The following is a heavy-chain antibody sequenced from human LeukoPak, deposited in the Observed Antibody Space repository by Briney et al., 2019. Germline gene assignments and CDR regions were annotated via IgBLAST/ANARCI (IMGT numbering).Heavy chain of an antibody. J-gene: IGHJ3*02. CDR1: GGSISSYY. D-gene: IGHD2-15*01. CDR3: ARCRWTHCSGGSCYEVRAFDI. Sequence: NPSETLSLTCTVSGGSISSYYWSWIRQPPGKGLEWIGEINHSGSTNYNPSLKSRVTISVDTSKNQFSLKLSSVTAADTAVYYCARCRWTHCSGGSCYEVRAFDIWGQGTMVTVSS. V-gene: IGHV4-34*01. CDR2: INHSGST.